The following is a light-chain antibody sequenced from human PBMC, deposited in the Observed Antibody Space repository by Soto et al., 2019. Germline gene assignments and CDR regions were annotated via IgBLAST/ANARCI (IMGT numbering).Light chain of an antibody. V-gene: IGLV1-40*01. J-gene: IGLJ3*02. CDR3: QSYDTSLSAWV. CDR2: GNN. Sequence: QSVLTQPPSVSGAPGQRVTISCTWSSSNIGAGYDVHWYQQLPVTAPKLLIYGNNNRPSGVPDRFSGSKSGSSASLAITGLHVDDEADYYCQSYDTSLSAWVFGGGTKLTVL. CDR1: SSNIGAGYD.